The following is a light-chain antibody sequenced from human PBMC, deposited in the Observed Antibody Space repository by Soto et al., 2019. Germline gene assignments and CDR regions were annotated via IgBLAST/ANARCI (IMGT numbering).Light chain of an antibody. J-gene: IGKJ1*01. CDR1: QSVSSSY. CDR2: GAS. V-gene: IGKV3-20*01. CDR3: QQYGSSPSRT. Sequence: EIVLTQSPGTLSLSPGERATLSCRASQSVSSSYLAWYQQKPGQAPRLLIYGASSRATGIPDRFSGSGSGTDFTLTISSLEPEDFAVYYCQQYGSSPSRTFGQGTKVEIK.